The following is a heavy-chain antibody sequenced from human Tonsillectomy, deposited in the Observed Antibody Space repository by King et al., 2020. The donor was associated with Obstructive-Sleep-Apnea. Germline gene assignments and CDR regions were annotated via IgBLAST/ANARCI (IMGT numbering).Heavy chain of an antibody. CDR2: ISGYGSTI. J-gene: IGHJ4*02. CDR3: ATRIPAALLY. Sequence: EQLVQSGGGLVKPGGSLRLSCAASGFTFSDYYMSWIRQAPGKGLEWVSYISGYGSTIYYADSVKGRFTISRDNAKNYLYLQMNSLRAEDTAVYYCATRIPAALLYWGQGTLVTVSS. V-gene: IGHV3-11*01. D-gene: IGHD6-13*01. CDR1: GFTFSDYY.